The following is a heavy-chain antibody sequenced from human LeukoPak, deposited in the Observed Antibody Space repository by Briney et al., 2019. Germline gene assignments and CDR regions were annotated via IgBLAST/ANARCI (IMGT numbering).Heavy chain of an antibody. D-gene: IGHD3-10*01. CDR1: GYTFTSYD. CDR3: ARDFALWFGEAYYGMDV. J-gene: IGHJ6*02. V-gene: IGHV1-8*01. CDR2: MNPNSGNT. Sequence: ASVKVSCKASGYTFTSYDINWVRQATGQRLEWMGWMNPNSGNTGYAQKLQGRVTMTTDTSTSTAYMELRSLRSDDTAVYYCARDFALWFGEAYYGMDVWGQGTTVTVSS.